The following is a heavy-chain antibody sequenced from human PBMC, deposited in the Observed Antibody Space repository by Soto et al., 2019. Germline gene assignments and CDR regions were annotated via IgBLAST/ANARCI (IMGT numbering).Heavy chain of an antibody. V-gene: IGHV3-33*01. CDR1: GFAFNVFG. D-gene: IGHD3-16*01. J-gene: IGHJ4*02. Sequence: SGGSLRLSCAASGFAFNVFGMHWVRQAPGKGLEWVAVLGHDGNTEYYSDSVRDRFTFSRDNSKNTMYLQMNGLRVEDTAVYYCARDLRSRYFDSWGQGALVTVSS. CDR3: ARDLRSRYFDS. CDR2: LGHDGNTE.